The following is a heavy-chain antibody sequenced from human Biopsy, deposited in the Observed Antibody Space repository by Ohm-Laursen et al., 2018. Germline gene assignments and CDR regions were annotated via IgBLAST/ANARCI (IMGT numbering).Heavy chain of an antibody. D-gene: IGHD3-3*01. V-gene: IGHV4-31*02. J-gene: IGHJ6*02. Sequence: SDTLSLTWPVSGDSITNTIYYWAWIRQHPGKGLEWIGNIYYDGTTYYNPSLKSRFTISVDTSKNQFSLKLSSVTAADTAVYYCARAGIYSWSGVDVWGQGTTVTVSS. CDR3: ARAGIYSWSGVDV. CDR1: GDSITNTIYY. CDR2: IYYDGTT.